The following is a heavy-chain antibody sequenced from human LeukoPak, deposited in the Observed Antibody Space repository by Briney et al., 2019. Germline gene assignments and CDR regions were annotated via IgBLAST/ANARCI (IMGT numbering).Heavy chain of an antibody. CDR1: GGSFSGYY. CDR3: ARVNSSSRKWFDP. D-gene: IGHD6-13*01. Sequence: SETLSLTCAVYGGSFSGYYWSWIRQPPGKGLEWIGEINHSGSTNYTSSLKSRVTLSVDMSKNQFSLKLSSVTAADTAVYYCARVNSSSRKWFDPWGQGTLVTVSS. V-gene: IGHV4-34*01. CDR2: INHSGST. J-gene: IGHJ5*02.